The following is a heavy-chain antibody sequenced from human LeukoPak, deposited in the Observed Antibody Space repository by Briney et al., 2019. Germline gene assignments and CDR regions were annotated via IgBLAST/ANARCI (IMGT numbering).Heavy chain of an antibody. J-gene: IGHJ3*02. CDR3: ARDRSSGWYSEAFDI. CDR2: ISAYNGNT. D-gene: IGHD6-19*01. CDR1: GYTFTGNY. V-gene: IGHV1-18*04. Sequence: ASVKVSCKASGYTFTGNYTHLVRQAAGQGLEWMGWISAYNGNTNYAQKLQGRVTMTTDTSTSTAYMELRSLRSDDTAVYYCARDRSSGWYSEAFDIWGQGTMVTVSS.